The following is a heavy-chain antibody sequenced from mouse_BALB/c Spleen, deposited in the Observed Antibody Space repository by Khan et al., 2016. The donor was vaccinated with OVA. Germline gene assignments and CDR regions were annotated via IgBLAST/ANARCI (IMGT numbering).Heavy chain of an antibody. Sequence: QVHRSESGPGLVAPSQSLSITCTVSGFYLPSIVVHWVRQPPGKVLECLGVIWAVGSTNYNSALMSRLSISKDNSKSQVFLKLNRHQTDGTAMYYCARPEDIWGQGTTLTVSS. CDR3: ARPEDI. D-gene: IGHD1-3*01. CDR2: IWAVGST. CDR1: GFYLPSIV. J-gene: IGHJ2*01. V-gene: IGHV2-9*02.